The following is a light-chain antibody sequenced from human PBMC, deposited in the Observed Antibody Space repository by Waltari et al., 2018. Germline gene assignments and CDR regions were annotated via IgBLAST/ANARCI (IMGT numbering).Light chain of an antibody. CDR1: QSVSSY. CDR3: QQRSNWLFT. J-gene: IGKJ3*01. Sequence: DIVLTPSPSTLSLSPGERATLSCRASQSVSSYLAWYQQKPGQAPRLLIYDASNRATGIPARFSGSGSGTDFTLTISSLEPEDFAVYYCQQRSNWLFTFGPGTKVDIK. CDR2: DAS. V-gene: IGKV3-11*01.